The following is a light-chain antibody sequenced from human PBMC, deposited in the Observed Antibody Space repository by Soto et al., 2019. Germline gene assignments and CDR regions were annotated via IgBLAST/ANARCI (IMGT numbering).Light chain of an antibody. CDR3: GTWDSRLSGVV. V-gene: IGLV1-51*01. Sequence: QSVLTQPPSVSAAPGQTVTISCSGSSSNIGNNYVSWYQQLPGTAPKLLIYDNDKRPSGIPDRFSGSKSGTSATLGITGLQTGDEAIYYCGTWDSRLSGVVFGGGTKLTVL. CDR1: SSNIGNNY. J-gene: IGLJ2*01. CDR2: DND.